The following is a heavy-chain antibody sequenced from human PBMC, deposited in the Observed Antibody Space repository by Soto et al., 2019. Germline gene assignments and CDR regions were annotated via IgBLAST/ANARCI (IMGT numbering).Heavy chain of an antibody. Sequence: SETLSLTCTVSGGSISSSSYYWGWIRQPPGKGLEWIGSIYYSGSTYYNPSLKSRVTISVDTSKNQFSLKLSSVTAADTAVYNCARQDRGVIKYYYYGMDVWGQGTTVTVSS. CDR3: ARQDRGVIKYYYYGMDV. D-gene: IGHD3-10*01. CDR2: IYYSGST. V-gene: IGHV4-39*01. J-gene: IGHJ6*02. CDR1: GGSISSSSYY.